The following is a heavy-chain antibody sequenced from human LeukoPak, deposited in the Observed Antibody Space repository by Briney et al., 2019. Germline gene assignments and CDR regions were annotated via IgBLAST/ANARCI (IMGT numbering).Heavy chain of an antibody. J-gene: IGHJ4*02. CDR1: GYSFITYW. CDR2: IYPDDSDT. Sequence: RGESLKISCKGSGYSFITYWIDWVRQMPGKGLEWMGNIYPDDSDTRYSPSFQGQVTISADKSISTAYLQWSSLEASDTAMYYCARSLHYDSSGYYSPFFDYWGQGTLVTVSS. V-gene: IGHV5-51*01. D-gene: IGHD3-22*01. CDR3: ARSLHYDSSGYYSPFFDY.